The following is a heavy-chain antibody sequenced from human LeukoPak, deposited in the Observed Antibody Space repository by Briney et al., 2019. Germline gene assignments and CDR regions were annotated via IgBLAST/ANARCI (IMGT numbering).Heavy chain of an antibody. CDR1: GFSFSSYE. Sequence: GGSLRLSCAASGFSFSSYEMNWVRRAPGKGLEWVSCISRSGSTMYYADSVKGRFTISRDNAKNSLYLQINSLRAEDTAVYYCARGLRGYNFGGDSWGQGTLVTVSS. J-gene: IGHJ4*02. V-gene: IGHV3-48*03. CDR3: ARGLRGYNFGGDS. D-gene: IGHD5-18*01. CDR2: ISRSGSTM.